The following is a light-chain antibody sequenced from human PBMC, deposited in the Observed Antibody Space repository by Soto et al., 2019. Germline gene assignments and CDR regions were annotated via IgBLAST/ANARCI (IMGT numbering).Light chain of an antibody. V-gene: IGLV2-14*01. J-gene: IGLJ1*01. CDR2: EVG. CDR1: SY. CDR3: SSYAHSSIYV. Sequence: QSVLTQPASVSGSPGQSITISCTGTSYVSWYQQHPGKAPKLMIYEVGNRPSGVSIRFSGSKSGNTASLTISGLQADDEADYYCSSYAHSSIYVFGTGTKVTVL.